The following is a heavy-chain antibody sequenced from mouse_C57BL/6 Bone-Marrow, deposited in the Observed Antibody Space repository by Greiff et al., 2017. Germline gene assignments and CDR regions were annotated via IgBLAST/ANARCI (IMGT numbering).Heavy chain of an antibody. Sequence: EVQLVESGGGLVKPGGSLKLSCAASGFTFSSYAMSWVRQTPEKRLEWVATISDGGSYTYYPDNVKGRFTISRDNAKNNLYLQMSHLKSEDTAMYYCARDWERHAMDYWGQGTSVTVSS. J-gene: IGHJ4*01. CDR2: ISDGGSYT. V-gene: IGHV5-4*01. CDR1: GFTFSSYA. CDR3: ARDWERHAMDY. D-gene: IGHD4-1*01.